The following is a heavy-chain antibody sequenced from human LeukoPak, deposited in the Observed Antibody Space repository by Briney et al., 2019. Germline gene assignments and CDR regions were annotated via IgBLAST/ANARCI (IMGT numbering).Heavy chain of an antibody. D-gene: IGHD1-26*01. Sequence: GGSLRLSCAASGFTFDDYAMHWVRQAPGKGLEWVSGITWNSGSIAYADSVKGRFTISRDNAKNSLYLQMYSLRAEDTALYYCGKSNSGTYGALDVWGQGTMVTVSS. J-gene: IGHJ3*01. V-gene: IGHV3-9*01. CDR3: GKSNSGTYGALDV. CDR2: ITWNSGSI. CDR1: GFTFDDYA.